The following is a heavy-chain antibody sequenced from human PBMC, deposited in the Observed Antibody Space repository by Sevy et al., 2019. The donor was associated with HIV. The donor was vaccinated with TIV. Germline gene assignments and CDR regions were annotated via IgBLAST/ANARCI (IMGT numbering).Heavy chain of an antibody. J-gene: IGHJ4*02. CDR2: ISGSGGST. D-gene: IGHD3-3*01. CDR3: AKDLLEWAKTRGENYFDY. V-gene: IGHV3-23*01. Sequence: GGSLRLSCAASGFTFSSYAMSWVHQAPGKGLEWVSAISGSGGSTYYADSVKGRFTISRDNSKNTLYLQMNSLRAEDTAVYYCAKDLLEWAKTRGENYFDYWGQGTLVTVSS. CDR1: GFTFSSYA.